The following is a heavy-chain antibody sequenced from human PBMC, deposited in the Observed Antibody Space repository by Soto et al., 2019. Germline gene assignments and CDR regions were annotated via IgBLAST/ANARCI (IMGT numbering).Heavy chain of an antibody. CDR2: INAGNGNT. CDR1: GYTFTSYG. D-gene: IGHD6-19*01. J-gene: IGHJ4*02. V-gene: IGHV1-3*01. CDR3: ARAVAVPADFDY. Sequence: ASVKVSCKASGYTFTSYGRHWVRQAPGQRLEWMGWINAGNGNTKYSQKFQGRVTITRDTSASTAYMELSSLRSEDTAVYYCARAVAVPADFDYWGQGTLVTVSS.